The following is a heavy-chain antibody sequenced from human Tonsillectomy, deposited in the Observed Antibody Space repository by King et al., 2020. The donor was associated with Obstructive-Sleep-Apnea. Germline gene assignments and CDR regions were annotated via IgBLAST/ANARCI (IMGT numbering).Heavy chain of an antibody. D-gene: IGHD1-26*01. J-gene: IGHJ6*02. Sequence: QLQESGPGLVKPSETLSLTCTVSGGSISSRSFYWGWIRQRQPPGKGLEWIGSIYYSGSTYYNPSLKSRGTISVDTSKTQFSLKLRSVTAADTAVYYCARDLILGATTNYHYDMDVWGQGTTVTVSS. CDR2: IYYSGST. CDR3: ARDLILGATTNYHYDMDV. CDR1: GGSISSRSFY. V-gene: IGHV4-39*07.